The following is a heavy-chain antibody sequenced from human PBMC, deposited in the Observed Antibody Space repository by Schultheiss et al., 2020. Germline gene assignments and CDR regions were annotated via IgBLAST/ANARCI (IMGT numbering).Heavy chain of an antibody. J-gene: IGHJ3*02. D-gene: IGHD4-17*01. CDR2: ISSSSSYI. V-gene: IGHV3-21*01. Sequence: GGSLRLSCAASGFTFSSYSMNWVRQAPGKGLEWVSSISSSSSYIYYADSVKGRFTISRDNAKNSLYLQMNSLKAEDTAVYYCARDYGDRGALDAFDIWGQGTMVTVSS. CDR3: ARDYGDRGALDAFDI. CDR1: GFTFSSYS.